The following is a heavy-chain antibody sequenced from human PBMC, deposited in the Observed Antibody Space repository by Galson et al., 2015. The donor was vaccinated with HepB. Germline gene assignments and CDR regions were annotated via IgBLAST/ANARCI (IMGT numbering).Heavy chain of an antibody. Sequence: SLRLSCAASGFTFSSYWMHWVRQAPGKGLVWVSRINSDGSSTSYADSVKGRFTISRDNAKNTLYLQMNSLRAEDTAVYYCARDIFEDAGTAAGWGQGTLVTVSS. CDR3: ARDIFEDAGTAAG. J-gene: IGHJ4*02. CDR2: INSDGSST. V-gene: IGHV3-74*01. D-gene: IGHD2-15*01. CDR1: GFTFSSYW.